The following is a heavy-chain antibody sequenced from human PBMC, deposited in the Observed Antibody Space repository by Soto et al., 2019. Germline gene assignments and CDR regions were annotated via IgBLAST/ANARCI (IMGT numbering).Heavy chain of an antibody. V-gene: IGHV1-69*13. CDR2: IIPIFGTA. Sequence: GASVKVSCKASGGTFGSYAISWVRQAPGQGLEWMGGIIPIFGTANYAQKFQGRVTITADESTSTAYMELSSLRSEDTAVYYCARDREDSSSESWFDPWGQGTLVTVSS. J-gene: IGHJ5*02. CDR1: GGTFGSYA. D-gene: IGHD6-13*01. CDR3: ARDREDSSSESWFDP.